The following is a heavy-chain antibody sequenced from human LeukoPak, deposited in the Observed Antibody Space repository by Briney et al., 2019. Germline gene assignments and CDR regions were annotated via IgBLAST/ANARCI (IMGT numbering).Heavy chain of an antibody. Sequence: GASVKVSCKASGGTFSSYAISWVRQAPGQGLEWMGWMNPNSGKTGYAQKFQGRVTITRNTSISTAYMELSSLRSEDTAVYYCARGRARPMASGTLNYWGQGTLVTVSS. CDR2: MNPNSGKT. CDR3: ARGRARPMASGTLNY. D-gene: IGHD3-10*01. CDR1: GGTFSSYA. V-gene: IGHV1-8*03. J-gene: IGHJ4*02.